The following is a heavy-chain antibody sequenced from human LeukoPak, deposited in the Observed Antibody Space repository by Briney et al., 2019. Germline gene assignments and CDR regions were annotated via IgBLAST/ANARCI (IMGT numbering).Heavy chain of an antibody. J-gene: IGHJ4*02. CDR2: IYHSGST. CDR1: GGSISSSNW. D-gene: IGHD3-22*01. CDR3: ARVADYYYDSSGYQGYFDY. V-gene: IGHV4-4*02. Sequence: PSGTLSLTCSVSGGSISSSNWWSWVRQPPGKGLEWIGEIYHSGSTNYNPSLKSRVTMSVDKSKNQSYLKLSSVTAADTAVYYCARVADYYYDSSGYQGYFDYWGQGTLVTVSS.